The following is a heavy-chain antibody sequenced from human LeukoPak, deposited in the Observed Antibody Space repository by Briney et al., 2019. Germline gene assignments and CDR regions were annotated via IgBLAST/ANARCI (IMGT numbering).Heavy chain of an antibody. J-gene: IGHJ4*02. Sequence: GGSLRLSCAASGFTFSSNYMSWVRQAPGKGLEWVSVIYSGGSTYYADSVKGRFTISRDNSKNTLYLQMNSLRAEDMAVYYCARVELWEAVAGSFDYWGQGTLVTVSS. CDR2: IYSGGST. CDR3: ARVELWEAVAGSFDY. CDR1: GFTFSSNY. V-gene: IGHV3-53*01. D-gene: IGHD6-19*01.